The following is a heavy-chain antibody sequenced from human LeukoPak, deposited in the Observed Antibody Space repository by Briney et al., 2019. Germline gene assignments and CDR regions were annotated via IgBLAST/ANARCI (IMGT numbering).Heavy chain of an antibody. V-gene: IGHV1-69*04. CDR2: IIPILGIA. J-gene: IGHJ4*02. CDR1: GGTFSSYA. Sequence: SVKDSCKASGGTFSSYAISWVRQAPGQGLEWMGRIIPILGIANYAQKFQGRVTITADKSTSTAYMELSSLRSEDTAVYYCARGSYDILTGYYISIDYWGQGTLVTVSS. D-gene: IGHD3-9*01. CDR3: ARGSYDILTGYYISIDY.